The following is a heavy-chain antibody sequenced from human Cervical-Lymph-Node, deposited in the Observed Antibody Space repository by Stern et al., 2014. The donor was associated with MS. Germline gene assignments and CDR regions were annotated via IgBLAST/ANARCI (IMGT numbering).Heavy chain of an antibody. CDR2: FYSGGTT. CDR1: GFTVSTTY. V-gene: IGHV3-66*01. CDR3: ARDGGYYYGSGSYLAWFFDL. D-gene: IGHD3-10*01. J-gene: IGHJ2*01. Sequence: VQLVESGGGLVQPGGSLRLSCAASGFTVSTTYVSWVRQAPGKGLEWVSIFYSGGTTYYADSVKGRFTISRDNSKNTLYLQMNSLRAEDTAIYYCARDGGYYYGSGSYLAWFFDLWGRGTLVTVSS.